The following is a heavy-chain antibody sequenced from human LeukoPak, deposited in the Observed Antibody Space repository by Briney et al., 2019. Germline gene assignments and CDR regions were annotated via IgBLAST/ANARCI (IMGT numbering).Heavy chain of an antibody. J-gene: IGHJ4*02. D-gene: IGHD3-10*01. V-gene: IGHV3-23*01. CDR3: AKDYGSGDSSPYPFDN. CDR1: RFTFNSYA. Sequence: GGSLRLSCAASRFTFNSYAMSWVRQAPGKGLEWVSVIGGSNGITFYVGSVKGRFTISRDNSKDTLYLQMNSLRAEDTAVYYCAKDYGSGDSSPYPFDNWGQGTLVTVSS. CDR2: IGGSNGIT.